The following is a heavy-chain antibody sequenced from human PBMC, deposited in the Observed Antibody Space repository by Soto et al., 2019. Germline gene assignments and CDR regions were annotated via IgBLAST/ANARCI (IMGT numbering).Heavy chain of an antibody. CDR3: ANSVRSYYAMDV. CDR2: ISGSSRYI. V-gene: IGHV3-21*01. D-gene: IGHD3-10*01. CDR1: GFTFSTYT. Sequence: PGGSLRLSCEASGFTFSTYTMNWVRQAPGKGLEWVSSISGSSRYIYYADSVKGRFTVSRDNPKNSVYLQMNSLRAEDTAVYYCANSVRSYYAMDVWGQGTTVTVSS. J-gene: IGHJ6*02.